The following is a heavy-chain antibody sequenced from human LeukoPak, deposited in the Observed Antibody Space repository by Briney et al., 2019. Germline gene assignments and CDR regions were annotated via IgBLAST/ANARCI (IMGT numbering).Heavy chain of an antibody. CDR2: FDPEDGET. D-gene: IGHD3-22*01. V-gene: IGHV1-24*01. CDR1: GYTLTELS. CDR3: ASSSGFVRLDY. Sequence: ASVKVSCKVSGYTLTELSMHWVRQAPGKGLEWMGGFDPEDGETIYAQKFQGRVTMTRDTSTSTVYMELSSLRSEDTAVYYCASSSGFVRLDYWGQGTLVTVSS. J-gene: IGHJ4*02.